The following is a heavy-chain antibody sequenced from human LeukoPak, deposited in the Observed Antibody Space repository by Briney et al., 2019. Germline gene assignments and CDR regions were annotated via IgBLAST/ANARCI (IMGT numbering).Heavy chain of an antibody. CDR1: GFTFSSYG. CDR2: ILYDGSNK. CDR3: AKVIAYSFYYDSSGLPDY. V-gene: IGHV3-30*02. D-gene: IGHD3-22*01. J-gene: IGHJ4*02. Sequence: PGGSLRLSCAASGFTFSSYGMHWVRQAPGKGLEWVAFILYDGSNKYYADSVKGRFTISRDKSKNTLYLQMNSLRAEDTALYYCAKVIAYSFYYDSSGLPDYWGQGTLVTVSS.